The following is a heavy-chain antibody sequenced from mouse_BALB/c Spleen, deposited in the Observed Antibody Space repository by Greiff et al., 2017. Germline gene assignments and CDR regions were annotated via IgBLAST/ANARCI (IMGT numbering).Heavy chain of an antibody. J-gene: IGHJ3*01. CDR3: ARSPGWFAY. CDR1: GYTFTSYW. CDR2: INPSTGYT. V-gene: IGHV1-7*01. Sequence: QVQLKQSGAELAKPGASVKMSCKASGYTFTSYWMHWVKQRPGQGLEWIGYINPSTGYTEYNQKFKDKATLTADKSSSTAYMQLSSLTSEDSAVYYCARSPGWFAYWGQGTLVTVSA.